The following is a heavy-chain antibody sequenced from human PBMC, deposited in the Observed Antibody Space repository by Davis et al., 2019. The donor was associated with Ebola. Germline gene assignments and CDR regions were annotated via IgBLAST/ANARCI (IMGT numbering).Heavy chain of an antibody. D-gene: IGHD3-22*01. CDR3: TSTNDDSSGYYVDY. CDR1: GFTFSGSA. V-gene: IGHV3-73*01. CDR2: IRSKANSYAT. J-gene: IGHJ4*02. Sequence: PGGSLRLSCAASGFTFSGSAMHWVRQASGNGLEWVGRIRSKANSYATAYAASVNGRFTISRDDSKNTAYLQMNSLKTEDTAVYYCTSTNDDSSGYYVDYWGQGTLVTVSS.